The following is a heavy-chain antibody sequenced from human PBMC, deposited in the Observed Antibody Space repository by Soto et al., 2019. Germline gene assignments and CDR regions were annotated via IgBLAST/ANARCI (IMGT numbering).Heavy chain of an antibody. D-gene: IGHD3-3*01. CDR3: ARSPRDLWSGYSTYFDY. V-gene: IGHV3-30-3*01. J-gene: IGHJ4*01. CDR2: ISYDGSIT. Sequence: GGSLRLSCEGSGFPFSSYAIHWVRQTPGKGLEWVAVISYDGSITYYSDSVKGRFTISRDTPTNTVYLQLNGLRGDDTAVYYCARSPRDLWSGYSTYFDYWGQGTLVTVST. CDR1: GFPFSSYA.